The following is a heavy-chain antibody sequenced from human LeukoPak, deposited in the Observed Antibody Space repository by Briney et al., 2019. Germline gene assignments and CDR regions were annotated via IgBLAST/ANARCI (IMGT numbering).Heavy chain of an antibody. Sequence: GGSLRLSCAASGFTFSSYSMNWVRQAPGKGLEWVSSISSSSSYIYYADSVKGRFTISRDNAKNSLYLQMNSLRAEDTAVYYCAKDPDYDSSGYSHFDYWGQGTLVTVSS. D-gene: IGHD3-22*01. V-gene: IGHV3-21*04. CDR2: ISSSSSYI. J-gene: IGHJ4*02. CDR3: AKDPDYDSSGYSHFDY. CDR1: GFTFSSYS.